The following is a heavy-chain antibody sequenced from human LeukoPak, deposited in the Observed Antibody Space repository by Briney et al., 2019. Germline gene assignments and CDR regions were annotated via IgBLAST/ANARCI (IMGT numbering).Heavy chain of an antibody. CDR3: ASRSVAAAGFFDY. Sequence: SETLSLTCAVYGGSFSGYYWSWIRQPPGKGLEWIGEINHSGSTNYNPSLKSRVTISVDTSKNQFSLKLSSVTAADTAVYYCASRSVAAAGFFDYWGQGTLVTVSS. CDR2: INHSGST. J-gene: IGHJ4*02. D-gene: IGHD6-13*01. CDR1: GGSFSGYY. V-gene: IGHV4-34*01.